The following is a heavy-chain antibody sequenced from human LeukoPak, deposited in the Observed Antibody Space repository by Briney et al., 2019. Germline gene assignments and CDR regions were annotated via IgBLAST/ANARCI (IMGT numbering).Heavy chain of an antibody. CDR3: ARRWAVAAVDY. D-gene: IGHD6-19*01. CDR1: GFTFSIFW. V-gene: IGHV3-74*01. J-gene: IGHJ4*02. Sequence: GGSLRLSCAASGFTFSIFWMHWVRRAPGKGPVWVSRINSDGSSTDYADSVKGRFTISRDNAKNTLYLQMNSLRAEDTAVYCCARRWAVAAVDYWGQGTLVTVSS. CDR2: INSDGSST.